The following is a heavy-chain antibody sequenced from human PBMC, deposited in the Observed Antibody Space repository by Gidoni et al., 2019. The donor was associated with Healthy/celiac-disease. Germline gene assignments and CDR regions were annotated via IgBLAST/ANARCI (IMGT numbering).Heavy chain of an antibody. CDR3: AKEYLRIVVEHDAFDI. Sequence: QVQLVESGGGVVQPGRSLRLSCAASGFTFRSYGMHWVRQAPGKGLEWVAVISYDGSNKYYADSVKGRFTISRDNSKNTLYLQMNSLRAEDTAVYYCAKEYLRIVVEHDAFDIWGQGTMVTVSS. CDR2: ISYDGSNK. CDR1: GFTFRSYG. J-gene: IGHJ3*02. V-gene: IGHV3-30*18. D-gene: IGHD3-22*01.